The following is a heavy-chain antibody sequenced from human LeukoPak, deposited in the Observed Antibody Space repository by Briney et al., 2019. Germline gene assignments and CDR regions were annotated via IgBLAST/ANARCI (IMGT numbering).Heavy chain of an antibody. J-gene: IGHJ4*02. CDR2: IKKDGSEK. Sequence: PGGSLRLSCAASGFTFSSYWMSWVRQAPGKGLEWVANIKKDGSEKYYVDSVKGRITISRDNAKNSLYLQMSSLRAEDTAVYYCARDAGQQPHDYWGQGTLVTVSS. D-gene: IGHD6-13*01. CDR1: GFTFSSYW. V-gene: IGHV3-7*05. CDR3: ARDAGQQPHDY.